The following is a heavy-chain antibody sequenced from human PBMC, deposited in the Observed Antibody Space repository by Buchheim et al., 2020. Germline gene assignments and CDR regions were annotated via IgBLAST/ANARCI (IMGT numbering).Heavy chain of an antibody. V-gene: IGHV5-51*01. CDR1: GYSFTTYW. J-gene: IGHJ5*02. Sequence: EVQLVQSGAEVKKPGESLKISCRGSGYSFTTYWIAWVRQMPGQGLEWMGIIYPDDSDTRYSPSFQGQVTISVDKSISTAYRQWSSLKASDTAMYYCARLGEGVGATPYNWFDPWGQGAL. CDR3: ARLGEGVGATPYNWFDP. D-gene: IGHD1-26*01. CDR2: IYPDDSDT.